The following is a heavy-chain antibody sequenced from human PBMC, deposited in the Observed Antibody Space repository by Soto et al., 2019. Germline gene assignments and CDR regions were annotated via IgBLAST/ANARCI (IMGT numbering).Heavy chain of an antibody. CDR2: IYHSGST. D-gene: IGHD2-15*01. Sequence: PSETLSLTCAVSGGSISSGGYSWSWIRQPPGKDLELIGYIYHSGSTYYSPSLKSRVTISLDTSENQFSLKLSFVTAADMAVYYCAGDDCSGGSCRIAWGQVTLVTVSS. J-gene: IGHJ5*02. CDR3: AGDDCSGGSCRIA. CDR1: GGSISSGGYS. V-gene: IGHV4-30-2*05.